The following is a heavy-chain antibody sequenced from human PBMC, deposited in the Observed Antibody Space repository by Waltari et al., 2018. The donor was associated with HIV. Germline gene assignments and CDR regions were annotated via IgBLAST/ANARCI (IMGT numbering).Heavy chain of an antibody. J-gene: IGHJ4*02. D-gene: IGHD6-6*01. V-gene: IGHV4-39*01. CDR3: ARRSIASTHTFDY. CDR2: IYYSGST. Sequence: LQLQESGPGLVKPSETLSLTCTVSGGSISSSSYYWGWIRQPPGKGLEWIGSIYYSGSTYYNPSLKSRVTISVDTSKNQFSLKLSSVTAADTAVYYCARRSIASTHTFDYWGQGTLVTVSS. CDR1: GGSISSSSYY.